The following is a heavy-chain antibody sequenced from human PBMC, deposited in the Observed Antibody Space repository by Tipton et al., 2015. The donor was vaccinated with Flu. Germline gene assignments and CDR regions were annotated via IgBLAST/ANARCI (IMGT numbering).Heavy chain of an antibody. CDR3: ARDRTDSSSWCYFDY. D-gene: IGHD6-13*01. CDR2: ISSSSSYI. J-gene: IGHJ4*02. CDR1: GFTFSTYS. V-gene: IGHV3-21*01. Sequence: SLRLSCAASGFTFSTYSMNWVRQAPGKGLEWVSSISSSSSYIYYADSVKGRFTISRDNAKNSLYLQMNSLRAEDTAVYYCARDRTDSSSWCYFDYWGQGTLVTVSS.